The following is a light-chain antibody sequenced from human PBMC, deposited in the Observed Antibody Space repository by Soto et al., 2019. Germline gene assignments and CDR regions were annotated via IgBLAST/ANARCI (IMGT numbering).Light chain of an antibody. CDR3: QQYGSSPTRT. V-gene: IGKV3-20*01. J-gene: IGKJ1*01. CDR1: QSVSSNY. CDR2: GAS. Sequence: ESVLTQSPGTLSLSPGERATLSCRASQSVSSNYLAWYQQKPGQAPRLLIYGASTRASGIPDRFSGSGSGTDFTLTISRLEPEDSVVYYCQQYGSSPTRTLGQGTKVDTK.